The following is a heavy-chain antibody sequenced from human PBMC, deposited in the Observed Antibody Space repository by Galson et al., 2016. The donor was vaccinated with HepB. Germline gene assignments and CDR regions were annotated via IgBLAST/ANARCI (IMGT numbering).Heavy chain of an antibody. CDR3: TKTGSGWYFDY. CDR1: GFTFTSRA. CDR2: ISYDGREI. D-gene: IGHD6-19*01. Sequence: SLRLSCAASGFTFTSRAMHWVRQAPGKGLEWVAVISYDGREIFYADSVRGRFSISRDNSKNTLFLQMNSLRAEDTAVYYCTKTGSGWYFDYWGQGTLVTVSS. J-gene: IGHJ4*02. V-gene: IGHV3-30-3*02.